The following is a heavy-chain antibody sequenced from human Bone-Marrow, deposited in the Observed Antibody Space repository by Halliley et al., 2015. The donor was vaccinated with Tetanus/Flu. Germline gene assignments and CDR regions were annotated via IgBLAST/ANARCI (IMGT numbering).Heavy chain of an antibody. CDR2: IDGYGGNI. CDR3: ALSTGSFYGDFDF. J-gene: IGHJ4*02. CDR1: GFTFYNYA. Sequence: SLRLSCTASGFTFYNYAMHWVRQAARKGLEWVAGIDGYGGNIVYVDSVKGRFTISRDNAKKSLYLQMDSLGPDDTAVYSCALSTGSFYGDFDFWGQGTQVTVSS. V-gene: IGHV3-9*01. D-gene: IGHD3-10*01.